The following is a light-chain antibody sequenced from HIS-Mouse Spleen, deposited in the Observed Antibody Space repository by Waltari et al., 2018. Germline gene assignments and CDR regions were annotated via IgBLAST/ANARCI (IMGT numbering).Light chain of an antibody. J-gene: IGKJ1*01. CDR2: AAS. CDR1: QGISSY. V-gene: IGKV1-9*01. CDR3: QQLNSYPPT. Sequence: DIQLTQSPSFLSASVGDRVTITCRASQGISSYLAWYQQKPGKAPKLLIYAASTLQSGVPSRFNGSGSGKEFTLTISSLQPEDFATYYCQQLNSYPPTFGQGTKVEIK.